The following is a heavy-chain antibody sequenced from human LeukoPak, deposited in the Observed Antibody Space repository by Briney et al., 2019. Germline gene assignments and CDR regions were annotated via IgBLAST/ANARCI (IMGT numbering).Heavy chain of an antibody. J-gene: IGHJ5*02. CDR3: AKDSASDSSGFERVNRFDP. D-gene: IGHD3-22*01. V-gene: IGHV3-30*02. CDR1: GFTFSSYG. Sequence: PGGSLRLSCAASGFTFSSYGMHWFRQAPGKGLEWVAFIRYDGSNKYYADSVKGRFTISRGNSKNTLYLQMNSLRAEDTAVYYCAKDSASDSSGFERVNRFDPWGQGTLVTVSS. CDR2: IRYDGSNK.